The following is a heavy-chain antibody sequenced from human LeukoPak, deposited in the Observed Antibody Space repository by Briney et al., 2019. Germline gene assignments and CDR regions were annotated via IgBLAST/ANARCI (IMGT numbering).Heavy chain of an antibody. CDR1: GFTFSNFW. J-gene: IGHJ6*02. Sequence: GGSLRLSCAASGFTFSNFWMHWVRQGPGKGLVWVSRITSDGSNTNYADSVRGRFTISRDNAKNTLYLQMNSLRAEDTAVYYCARDVGSGYDPYYYGMDVWGQGTTVTVSS. V-gene: IGHV3-74*01. D-gene: IGHD5-12*01. CDR3: ARDVGSGYDPYYYGMDV. CDR2: ITSDGSNT.